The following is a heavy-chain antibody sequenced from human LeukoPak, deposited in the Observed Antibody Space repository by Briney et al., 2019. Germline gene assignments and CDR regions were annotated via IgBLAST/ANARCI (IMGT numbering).Heavy chain of an antibody. CDR3: ARGDRSSSWYLILEVHGMDV. V-gene: IGHV3-11*01. CDR2: ISSSGSTI. Sequence: PGGSLRLSCAASGFTFSDYYMSWIRQAPGKGLEWVSYISSSGSTIYYADSVKGRFTISRDNAKNSLYQQMNSLRAEDTAVYYCARGDRSSSWYLILEVHGMDVWGQGTTVTVSS. CDR1: GFTFSDYY. J-gene: IGHJ6*02. D-gene: IGHD6-13*01.